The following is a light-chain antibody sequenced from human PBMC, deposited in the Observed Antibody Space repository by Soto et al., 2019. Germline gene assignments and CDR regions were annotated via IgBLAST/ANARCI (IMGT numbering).Light chain of an antibody. CDR2: AAS. V-gene: IGKV1-8*01. CDR1: QGISSY. CDR3: QQYYSYPWT. Sequence: TQSPSSLSASTGDRVTITCRASQGISSYLAWYQQKPGKAPKLLIYAASTLQSGVPSSFSGSGSGTDFTLTISCLQSEDFATYYWQQYYSYPWTFGQGTKVEIK. J-gene: IGKJ1*01.